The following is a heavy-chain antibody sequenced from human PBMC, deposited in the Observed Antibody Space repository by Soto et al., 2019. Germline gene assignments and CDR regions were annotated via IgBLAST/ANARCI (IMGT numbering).Heavy chain of an antibody. J-gene: IGHJ5*02. D-gene: IGHD4-17*01. V-gene: IGHV1-24*01. Sequence: ASVKVSCKVSGYTLTELSMHWVRQAPGKGLEWMGGFDPEDGETIYAQKFQGRVTMTEDTSTDTAYMELSSLRSEDTAVYYCATAYGVISCESGSDTCNWFDPWGQGTLVTVSS. CDR3: ATAYGVISCESGSDTCNWFDP. CDR1: GYTLTELS. CDR2: FDPEDGET.